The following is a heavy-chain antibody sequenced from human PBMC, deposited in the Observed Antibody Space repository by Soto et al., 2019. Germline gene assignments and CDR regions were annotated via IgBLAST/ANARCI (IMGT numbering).Heavy chain of an antibody. CDR1: GLTFRDHY. Sequence: GGSLILSCAGSGLTFRDHYMSWVRQAPGQGLEWVAVISYDGSNKYYADSVKGRFTISRDNSKNTLYLQMNSLRAEDTAVYYCARETPPVGAPWYYGMDVRCQGTTVTV. V-gene: IGHV3-30-3*01. CDR3: ARETPPVGAPWYYGMDV. J-gene: IGHJ6*02. CDR2: ISYDGSNK. D-gene: IGHD1-26*01.